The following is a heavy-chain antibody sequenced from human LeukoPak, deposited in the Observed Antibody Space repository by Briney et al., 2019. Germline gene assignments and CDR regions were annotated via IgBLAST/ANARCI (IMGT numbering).Heavy chain of an antibody. D-gene: IGHD2-8*01. Sequence: PGGSLRLSCSASGFTFSNYAMTWVRQAPGKGLEWISSISGDTAYIYYADSLKGRFTISRDNSKNTVSLQMNSLGAEDTAIYYCAKRAPYCTNGICPYHFDYWGQGTLVTVSS. CDR2: ISGDTAYI. CDR3: AKRAPYCTNGICPYHFDY. J-gene: IGHJ4*02. V-gene: IGHV3-23*01. CDR1: GFTFSNYA.